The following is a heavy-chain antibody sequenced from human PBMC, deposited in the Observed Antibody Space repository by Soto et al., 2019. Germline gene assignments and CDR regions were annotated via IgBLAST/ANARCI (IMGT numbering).Heavy chain of an antibody. J-gene: IGHJ3*02. V-gene: IGHV4-39*01. CDR1: GGSISSSNYY. CDR2: IYYSGST. Sequence: QLQLQESGPGLVKPSETLSLTCTVAGGSISSSNYYWGGIRQPPGKGLEWIGSIYYSGSTSYNSSLKSRVTISVDTSKHQFSLRLSSVTAAETAVYYCASPTLGAFDIWGQGTLVTV. D-gene: IGHD3-16*01. CDR3: ASPTLGAFDI.